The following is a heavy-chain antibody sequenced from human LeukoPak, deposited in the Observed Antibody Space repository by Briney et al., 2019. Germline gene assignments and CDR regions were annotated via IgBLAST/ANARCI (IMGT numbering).Heavy chain of an antibody. J-gene: IGHJ3*02. CDR1: GYTLTELS. CDR3: ARESRPRDAFDI. Sequence: ASVKVSCKVSGYTLTELSMHWVRQAPGQGLEWMGWINPNSGGTNYAQKFQGRVTMTRDTSISTAYMELSRLRSDDTAVYYCARESRPRDAFDIWGQGTMVTVSS. CDR2: INPNSGGT. V-gene: IGHV1-2*02.